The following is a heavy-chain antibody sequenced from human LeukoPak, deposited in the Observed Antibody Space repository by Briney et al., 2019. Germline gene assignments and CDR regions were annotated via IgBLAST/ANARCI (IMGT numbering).Heavy chain of an antibody. D-gene: IGHD3-16*01. J-gene: IGHJ4*02. CDR3: ARGGGERGYYFDY. Sequence: SETLSLTCAVYGGSFSGYYWSWIRQPPGKGLEWIGEINHSGSTDYNPSLKSRVTISVDTSKSRFSLKLSSVTAADTAVYYCARGGGERGYYFDYWGQGTLVTVSS. CDR2: INHSGST. CDR1: GGSFSGYY. V-gene: IGHV4-34*01.